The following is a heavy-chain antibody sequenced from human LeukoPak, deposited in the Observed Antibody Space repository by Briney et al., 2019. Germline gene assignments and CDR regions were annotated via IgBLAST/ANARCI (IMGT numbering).Heavy chain of an antibody. CDR2: IKSKTDGGTT. D-gene: IGHD2-2*01. Sequence: GGSLRLSCAASGFTFSNAWMSWVRQAPGKGLEWVGRIKSKTDGGTTDYAAPVKGRFTISRDDSKNTLYLQMNSLKTEDTAVYYCTSAELYCSSTSCYGHWGQGTLVTVSS. CDR1: GFTFSNAW. J-gene: IGHJ4*02. CDR3: TSAELYCSSTSCYGH. V-gene: IGHV3-15*01.